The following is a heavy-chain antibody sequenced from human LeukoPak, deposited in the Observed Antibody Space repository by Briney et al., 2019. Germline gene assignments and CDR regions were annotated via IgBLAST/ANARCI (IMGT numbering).Heavy chain of an antibody. CDR2: ISGDGVST. J-gene: IGHJ4*02. V-gene: IGHV3-43*02. CDR1: GLPIADFA. D-gene: IGHD6-19*01. CDR3: ARGLPGAVALDY. Sequence: GGSLRLSCVASGLPIADFAMHWVRQAPGKGLEWVSLISGDGVSTFYADSVKGRFTISRDNSKNTLYLQMNSLRAEDTAVYYCARGLPGAVALDYWGQGTLVTVSS.